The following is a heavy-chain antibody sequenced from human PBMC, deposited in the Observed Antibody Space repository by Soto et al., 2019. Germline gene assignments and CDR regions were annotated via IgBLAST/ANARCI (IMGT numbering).Heavy chain of an antibody. V-gene: IGHV4-59*01. CDR2: VHYSGTT. J-gene: IGHJ6*02. CDR1: GGSISTYL. Sequence: QVQLQESGPGLVKPSETLSLTCTVSGGSISTYLWTWIRQSPGKGLEWIGNVHYSGTTNYSPSLQNPVPISVETSKHQFPLKLRSVTAADPALYYCAREDPADYYYYGMDVWGQGTTVTVSS. CDR3: AREDPADYYYYGMDV.